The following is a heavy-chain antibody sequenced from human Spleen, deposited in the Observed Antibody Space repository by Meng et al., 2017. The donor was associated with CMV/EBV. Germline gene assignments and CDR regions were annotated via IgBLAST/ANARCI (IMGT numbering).Heavy chain of an antibody. CDR3: ARVGVLGASKHFQN. V-gene: IGHV3-21*01. D-gene: IGHD1-26*01. CDR2: ISSSSSYI. Sequence: ASGFTFIAYSMNWVRQAPGKGLEWLSSISSSSSYINYADSVKGRFTISRDNTKNSLYLQMNSLRAEDTAVYYCARVGVLGASKHFQNWGQGTLVTVSS. CDR1: GFTFIAYS. J-gene: IGHJ1*01.